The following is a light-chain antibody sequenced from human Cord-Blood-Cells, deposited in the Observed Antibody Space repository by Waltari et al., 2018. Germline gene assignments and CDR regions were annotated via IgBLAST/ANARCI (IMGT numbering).Light chain of an antibody. CDR2: EGS. J-gene: IGLJ1*01. V-gene: IGLV2-23*01. Sequence: QSALTQPAPVSGSPGQSINILCTGTSRDVGSYNLVSWYQQHPGKAPKLMIYEGSKRPSGVSNRFSGSKSGNTASLTISGLQAEDEADYYCCSYAGSSSYVFGTGTKVTVL. CDR1: SRDVGSYNL. CDR3: CSYAGSSSYV.